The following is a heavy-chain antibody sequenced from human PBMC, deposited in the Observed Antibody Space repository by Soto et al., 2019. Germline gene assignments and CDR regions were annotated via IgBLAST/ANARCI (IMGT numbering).Heavy chain of an antibody. CDR3: AVAVAGPTAIGY. Sequence: PGGSLTLSCAAWGFTFTSYWMHWVRQAPGKGLVWVSRINRDESSTTYADSVKGRFTISRDNAKNTLYLQMNSLRAEDTAVYYCAVAVAGPTAIGYWGQGTLVTVSS. J-gene: IGHJ4*02. CDR1: GFTFTSYW. D-gene: IGHD6-19*01. V-gene: IGHV3-74*01. CDR2: INRDESST.